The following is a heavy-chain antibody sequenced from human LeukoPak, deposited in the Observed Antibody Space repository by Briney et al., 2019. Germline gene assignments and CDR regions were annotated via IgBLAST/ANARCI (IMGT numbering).Heavy chain of an antibody. V-gene: IGHV3-23*01. D-gene: IGHD3-10*01. CDR3: AKIGGPAY. Sequence: PGGYLRLSCAASGFTFSSYGMSWVRQAPGKGLEWVSSISDSGGTTSYADYVKGRFTISRDNSKNTLYLQMNSLRAEDTAVYYCAKIGGPAYWGQGTLVTVSS. J-gene: IGHJ4*02. CDR1: GFTFSSYG. CDR2: ISDSGGTT.